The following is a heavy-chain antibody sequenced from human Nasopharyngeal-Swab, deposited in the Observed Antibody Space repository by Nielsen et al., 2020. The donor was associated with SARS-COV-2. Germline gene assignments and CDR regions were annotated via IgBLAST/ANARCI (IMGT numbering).Heavy chain of an antibody. V-gene: IGHV3-33*01. CDR2: IWYDGRNK. J-gene: IGHJ6*03. Sequence: GGSLRLSCAASGFTFSSYVMHWVRQAPGKGLEWVAVIWYDGRNKYYADSLKGRFTISRDNSKDTLYLQMNSLRAEDTAVYYCARELYSSSYYYMDVWGKGTTVTVSS. D-gene: IGHD6-13*01. CDR3: ARELYSSSYYYMDV. CDR1: GFTFSSYV.